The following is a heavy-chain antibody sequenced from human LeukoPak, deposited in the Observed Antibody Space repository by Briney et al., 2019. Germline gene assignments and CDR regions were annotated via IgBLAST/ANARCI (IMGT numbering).Heavy chain of an antibody. V-gene: IGHV3-30*18. D-gene: IGHD3-10*01. CDR3: AKDRTRGNAANDAFDV. J-gene: IGHJ3*01. Sequence: PGGSLRLSCAASGFTFSNYDMHWVRQGPGKGLEWVAVISYDGNESYSADSVEGRYTISRDNSKNTLYLQMNSLRPEDTAVYYCAKDRTRGNAANDAFDVWGQGAMVTVSP. CDR1: GFTFSNYD. CDR2: ISYDGNES.